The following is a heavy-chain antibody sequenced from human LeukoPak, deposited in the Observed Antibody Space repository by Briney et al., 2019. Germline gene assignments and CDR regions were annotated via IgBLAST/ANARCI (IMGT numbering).Heavy chain of an antibody. V-gene: IGHV5-51*01. CDR2: IYPGDSDT. Sequence: GESLKISCKGSGYSFTSYWIGWVRQMPGKGLEWMGIIYPGDSDTRYSPSFQGQVTISADKSISTAYLQWSSLKASGTAMYYCASLNYDFWSGYINWFDPWGQGTLVTVSS. CDR1: GYSFTSYW. D-gene: IGHD3-3*01. CDR3: ASLNYDFWSGYINWFDP. J-gene: IGHJ5*02.